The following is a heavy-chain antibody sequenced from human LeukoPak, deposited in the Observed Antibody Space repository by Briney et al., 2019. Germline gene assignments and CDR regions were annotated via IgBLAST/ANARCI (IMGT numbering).Heavy chain of an antibody. CDR1: GYSFTSYW. V-gene: IGHV5-51*01. J-gene: IGHJ5*02. Sequence: GGSLKISCEGSGYSFTSYWIGWVRQMPGKGLECMGIIYPGVSDTRYSPSFQGQVTISADKSISTAYLQWSSLKASDTAMYYCARMNYYDSSGYCLGRKGFDPWGQGTLVTVSS. CDR2: IYPGVSDT. D-gene: IGHD3-22*01. CDR3: ARMNYYDSSGYCLGRKGFDP.